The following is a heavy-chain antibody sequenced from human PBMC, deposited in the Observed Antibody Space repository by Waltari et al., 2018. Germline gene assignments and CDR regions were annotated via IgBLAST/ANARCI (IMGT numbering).Heavy chain of an antibody. Sequence: QVQLQQWGAGLLKPSETLSLTCAVYAGSFSGYYWSWIRQPPGKGLEWIGEINHSGSTNYNPSLKSRVTISVDTSKNQFSLKLSSVTAADTAVYYCARERVTIFGVVNNWFDPWGQGTLVTVSS. D-gene: IGHD3-3*01. CDR2: INHSGST. CDR3: ARERVTIFGVVNNWFDP. CDR1: AGSFSGYY. V-gene: IGHV4-34*01. J-gene: IGHJ5*02.